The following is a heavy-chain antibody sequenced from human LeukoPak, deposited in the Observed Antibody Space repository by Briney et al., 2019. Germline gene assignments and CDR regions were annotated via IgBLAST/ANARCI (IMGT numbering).Heavy chain of an antibody. Sequence: GSSVKVSCKASGGTFSSYAISWVRQAPGQGLEWMGGIIPIFGTANYAQKFQGRVTITTDESTSTAYMELSSLRSEDTAVYYCARSTVTMWVSYYYYYYMDVWGKGTTVTVSS. J-gene: IGHJ6*03. D-gene: IGHD4-17*01. V-gene: IGHV1-69*05. CDR3: ARSTVTMWVSYYYYYYMDV. CDR2: IIPIFGTA. CDR1: GGTFSSYA.